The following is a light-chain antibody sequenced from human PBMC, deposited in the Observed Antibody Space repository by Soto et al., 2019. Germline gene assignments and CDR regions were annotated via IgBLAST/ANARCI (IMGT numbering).Light chain of an antibody. CDR2: EDN. CDR1: SSDVGTYNL. Sequence: QSALTQPASVSGSPGQSITISCTGTSSDVGTYNLVSWYQQHPGKAPKLMIYEDNKRPSGVSNRFSGSKSDNTASLTISGLQAEDEADYYCCSYAGSNTDVVFGGGTKRTVL. J-gene: IGLJ2*01. CDR3: CSYAGSNTDVV. V-gene: IGLV2-23*01.